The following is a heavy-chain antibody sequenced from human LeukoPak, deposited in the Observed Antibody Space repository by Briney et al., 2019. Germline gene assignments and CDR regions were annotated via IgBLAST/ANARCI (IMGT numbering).Heavy chain of an antibody. CDR1: GYAFTDYY. CDR3: AMDPNTPRSMSSDP. V-gene: IGHV1-18*04. D-gene: IGHD2/OR15-2a*01. CDR2: ISAYNGNT. J-gene: IGHJ5*02. Sequence: ASVKVSCKASGYAFTDYYTHWVRQAPGQGLEWMGWISAYNGNTNYAQKLQGRVTMTTDTSTSTAYMELRSLRSDDTAVYYCAMDPNTPRSMSSDPWGQGTLVTVSS.